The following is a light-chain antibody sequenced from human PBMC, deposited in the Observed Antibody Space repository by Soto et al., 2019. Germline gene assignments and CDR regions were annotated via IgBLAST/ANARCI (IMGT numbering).Light chain of an antibody. J-gene: IGKJ2*01. V-gene: IGKV3-15*01. CDR2: GAS. CDR1: QSVSSN. Sequence: EIVMTQSPATLSVSPGERATLSCRASQSVSSNLAWYQQKPGQTPRLLIYGASTRATGIPARFSGSGSGTEFTLTFSSLLSEEFAIYYCQQYDNWPPTFGQGTKLEIK. CDR3: QQYDNWPPT.